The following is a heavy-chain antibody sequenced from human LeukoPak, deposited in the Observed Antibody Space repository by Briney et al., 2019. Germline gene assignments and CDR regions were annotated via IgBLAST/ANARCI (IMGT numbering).Heavy chain of an antibody. D-gene: IGHD1-26*01. CDR1: GFPLSNYW. Sequence: GGSLRLSCAASGFPLSNYWMHWVRQAPGKGLVWVSRINIDGSSISYADSVKGRFTISRDNAKNTVYLQMNSLRVEDTAVYYCARGESYFEAFFDYWGQGTLVTVSS. J-gene: IGHJ4*02. CDR2: INIDGSSI. V-gene: IGHV3-74*01. CDR3: ARGESYFEAFFDY.